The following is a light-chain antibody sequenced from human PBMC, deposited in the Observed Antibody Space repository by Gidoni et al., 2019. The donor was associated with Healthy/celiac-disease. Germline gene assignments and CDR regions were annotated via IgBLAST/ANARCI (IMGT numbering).Light chain of an antibody. CDR3: QQYGSSPLT. Sequence: IVLTQSPGTLYLSPGERATLSCRDSQTVSSSYLAWYQQKPGQAPRLLIYGASSRATGIPYRFSGSGSGTDFTLTISRLEPEDFAVYYCQQYGSSPLTFGGGTKVEIK. CDR2: GAS. V-gene: IGKV3-20*01. CDR1: QTVSSSY. J-gene: IGKJ4*01.